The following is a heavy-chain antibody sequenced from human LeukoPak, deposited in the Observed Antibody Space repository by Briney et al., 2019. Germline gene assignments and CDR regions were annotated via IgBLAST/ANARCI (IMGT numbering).Heavy chain of an antibody. V-gene: IGHV4-30-4*01. Sequence: PSQTLSLTCTVSGGSISSGDYYWSWIRQPPGKGLEWIGYIYYSGSTYYNPSLKSRVTISVDTSKDQFSLKLSSVTAADTAVYYCARDNLYGSGTKHYGMDVWGKGTTVTVSS. CDR3: ARDNLYGSGTKHYGMDV. D-gene: IGHD3-10*01. CDR2: IYYSGST. J-gene: IGHJ6*04. CDR1: GGSISSGDYY.